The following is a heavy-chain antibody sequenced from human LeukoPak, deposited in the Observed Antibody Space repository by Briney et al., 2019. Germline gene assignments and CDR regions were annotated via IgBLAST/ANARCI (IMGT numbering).Heavy chain of an antibody. D-gene: IGHD3-9*01. V-gene: IGHV3-30-3*01. J-gene: IGHJ5*02. CDR3: AREAIFGGGFDP. Sequence: PGGSLRLSCAASGFTFSSYAMHWVRQAPGKGLEWVAVISYDGSNKYYADSVKGRFTISRDNSKNTLYLQMNSLRAEDTAVYYCAREAIFGGGFDPWGQGTLVTVSS. CDR2: ISYDGSNK. CDR1: GFTFSSYA.